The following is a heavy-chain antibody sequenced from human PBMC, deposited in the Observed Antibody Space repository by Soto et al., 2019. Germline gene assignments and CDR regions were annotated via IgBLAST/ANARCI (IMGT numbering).Heavy chain of an antibody. CDR1: GFTFSSYG. V-gene: IGHV3-30*18. CDR2: ISYDGSNK. Sequence: QVQLVESGGGVVQPGRSQRLSCAASGFTFSSYGMHWVRQAPGKGLEWVAVISYDGSNKYYADSVKGRLTISRDNSKNTLYLQMNSLRAEDTAVYYCAKGQHCSSTSCYFYYYGMDVWGQGTTVAVSS. CDR3: AKGQHCSSTSCYFYYYGMDV. D-gene: IGHD2-2*01. J-gene: IGHJ6*02.